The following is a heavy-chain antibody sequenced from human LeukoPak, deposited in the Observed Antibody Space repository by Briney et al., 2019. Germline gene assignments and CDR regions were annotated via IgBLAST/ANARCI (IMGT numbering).Heavy chain of an antibody. CDR2: ISGSGGST. Sequence: GGSLRLSCAASGFTFSSYSMSWVRQAPGKGLEWVSAISGSGGSTYYADSVKGRFTISRDNSKNTLYLQMNSLRAEDTAVYYCARDYDYVWGSYRSPDYWGQGTLVTVSS. CDR3: ARDYDYVWGSYRSPDY. J-gene: IGHJ4*02. D-gene: IGHD3-16*02. V-gene: IGHV3-23*01. CDR1: GFTFSSYS.